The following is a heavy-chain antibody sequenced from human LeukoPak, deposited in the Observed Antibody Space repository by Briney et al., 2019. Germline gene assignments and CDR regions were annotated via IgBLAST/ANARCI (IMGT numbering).Heavy chain of an antibody. V-gene: IGHV3-21*01. CDR2: IASNNDYR. CDR1: GFTFSDYA. J-gene: IGHJ6*03. CDR3: ARGGLVVPAVHYYMDV. Sequence: GGSLRLSCTGSGFTFSDYAMAWVRQAPGKGLEWVSSIASNNDYRYYADSLRGRFTISRDNAKNSLYLQMNSLRPEDTAVYYCARGGLVVPAVHYYMDVWGKGTTVTVSS. D-gene: IGHD2-2*01.